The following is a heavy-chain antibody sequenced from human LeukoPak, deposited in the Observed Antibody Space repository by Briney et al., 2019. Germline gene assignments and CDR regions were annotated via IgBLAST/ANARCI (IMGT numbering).Heavy chain of an antibody. CDR1: GYTFSDYG. D-gene: IGHD3-22*01. Sequence: GASVKVSCKASGYTFSDYGISWVRQAPGQGLEWMGWISTYSGNTNYAQRLQGRVAMTTDTSTSTAYMELRSLRSDDTAVYYCARDCDRSGYYCYWGQGTLVTVSS. CDR2: ISTYSGNT. CDR3: ARDCDRSGYYCY. J-gene: IGHJ4*02. V-gene: IGHV1-18*01.